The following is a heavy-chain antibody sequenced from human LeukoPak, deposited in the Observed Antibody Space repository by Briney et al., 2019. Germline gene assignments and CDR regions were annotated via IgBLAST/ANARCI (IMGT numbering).Heavy chain of an antibody. CDR2: IYYSGST. J-gene: IGHJ4*02. V-gene: IGHV4-39*01. Sequence: SETLSLTCTVSGGSFRSSSYYWGWIRQPPGKGLEWIGSIYYSGSTYYNPSLKSRVTISVDTSKNQFSPKLSSVTAADTAVYYCAGNYYGSGSYYSEDRYWGQGTLVTVSS. CDR1: GGSFRSSSYY. CDR3: AGNYYGSGSYYSEDRY. D-gene: IGHD3-10*01.